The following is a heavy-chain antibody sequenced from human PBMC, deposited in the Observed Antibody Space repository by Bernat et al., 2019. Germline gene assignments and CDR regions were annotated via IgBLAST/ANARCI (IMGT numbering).Heavy chain of an antibody. CDR3: ARESYSSGWDGLGY. J-gene: IGHJ4*02. CDR2: IYYSGST. V-gene: IGHV4-59*01. Sequence: QVQLQESGPGLVKPSETLSLTCTVSGGSISSYYWSWIRQPPGKGLEWIGYIYYSGSTNYNPSLKSRVTISVDTSKNQFSLKLSSVTAADTAVYYCARESYSSGWDGLGYWGQGTLVTVSS. D-gene: IGHD6-19*01. CDR1: GGSISSYY.